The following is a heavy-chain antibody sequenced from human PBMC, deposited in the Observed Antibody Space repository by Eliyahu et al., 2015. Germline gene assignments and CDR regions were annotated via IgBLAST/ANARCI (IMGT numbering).Heavy chain of an antibody. CDR1: VGFTLRNFE. CDR3: AREDGYNWDY. J-gene: IGHJ4*02. D-gene: IGHD5-24*01. Sequence: DVQLVESGGGXAQPGXSLRLSXVXSVGFTLRNFEMXWVRQTPGKGLXGLAYMSGTKAXIVYAESVKGRFTISRDGDRNVLYLQMDNLRADDSGLYYCAREDGYNWDYWGRGTLVTVSS. V-gene: IGHV3-48*03. CDR2: MSGTKAXI.